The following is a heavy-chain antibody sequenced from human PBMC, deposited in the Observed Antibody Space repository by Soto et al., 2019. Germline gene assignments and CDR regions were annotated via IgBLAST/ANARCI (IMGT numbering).Heavy chain of an antibody. Sequence: QVQLVQSGAEVKKPGSSVKVSCKASGGTFSSYAISWVRQAPGQGLEWMGGIIPIFGTANYAQKFQGRVTITADESTSTAYMELSSLRSEDTAVYYCARVAYYDSSGYYRPYYYYGMDVWGQGTTVTVSS. CDR2: IIPIFGTA. V-gene: IGHV1-69*12. CDR3: ARVAYYDSSGYYRPYYYYGMDV. J-gene: IGHJ6*02. D-gene: IGHD3-22*01. CDR1: GGTFSSYA.